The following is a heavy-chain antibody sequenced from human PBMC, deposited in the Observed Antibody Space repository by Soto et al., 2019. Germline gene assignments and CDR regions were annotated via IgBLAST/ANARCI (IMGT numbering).Heavy chain of an antibody. CDR1: GGTFSSYT. CDR3: ARGPGYDSSGELDY. D-gene: IGHD3-22*01. J-gene: IGHJ4*02. CDR2: IIPILGIA. V-gene: IGHV1-69*02. Sequence: ASVKVSCKASGGTFSSYTISWVRQAPGQGLEWMGRIIPILGIANYAQKFQGRVTITADKSTSTAYMELSSLRSEDTAVYYCARGPGYDSSGELDYWGQGTLVTVSS.